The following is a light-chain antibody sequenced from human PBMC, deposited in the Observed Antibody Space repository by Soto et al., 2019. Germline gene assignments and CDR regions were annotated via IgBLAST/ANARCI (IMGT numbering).Light chain of an antibody. CDR2: TAS. Sequence: DIQMTQSPSTLSASVGDRVTITCRASQGISSYLAWYQQKPGKAPKLLIYTASTLQSGVPSRFSGSGSGTDFTLTISSLQPDDFATYYCLQLNSYPRTFGQGTKVDIK. CDR1: QGISSY. J-gene: IGKJ1*01. CDR3: LQLNSYPRT. V-gene: IGKV1-9*01.